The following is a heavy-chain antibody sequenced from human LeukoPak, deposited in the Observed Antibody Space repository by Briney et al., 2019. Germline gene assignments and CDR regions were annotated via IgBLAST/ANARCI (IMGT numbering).Heavy chain of an antibody. CDR1: GGTFSSYA. J-gene: IGHJ3*02. V-gene: IGHV1-69*04. Sequence: SVKVSCKASGGTFSSYAISWVRQAPGQGLEWMGRIIPILGIANYAQKFQGRVTVTSDKSTSTAYMELSRLRVEDTAVYYCAREPYYDSRGFNAFDIWGQGTMVTVSS. CDR2: IIPILGIA. CDR3: AREPYYDSRGFNAFDI. D-gene: IGHD3-22*01.